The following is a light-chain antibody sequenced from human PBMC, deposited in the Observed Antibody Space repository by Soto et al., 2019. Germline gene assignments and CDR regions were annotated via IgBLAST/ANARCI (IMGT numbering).Light chain of an antibody. CDR3: CSYTNTDTLWV. CDR2: EVS. Sequence: QSALSQPASVSGSPGQSITISCTGTSGDIGRFKYVSWYQHHPGKAPKVIIREVSNRPSGVSDRFSGSKSGNTASLTISGLQADDEALYYCCSYTNTDTLWVFGGGTKLTVL. V-gene: IGLV2-14*01. CDR1: SGDIGRFKY. J-gene: IGLJ3*02.